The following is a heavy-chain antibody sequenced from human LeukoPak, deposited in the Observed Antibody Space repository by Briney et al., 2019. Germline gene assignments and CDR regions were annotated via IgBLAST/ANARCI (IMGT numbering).Heavy chain of an antibody. CDR3: ARGIYCGTTSCYSFDY. V-gene: IGHV3-48*03. Sequence: GGSLRLSCAASEFTFSTYHLNWVRQAPGKGLEWVAYISSSGRNSHYSDSVKGRFTISRDNAKDSLYLQMNSLRAEDTAVYYCARGIYCGTTSCYSFDYWGQGTLVTVSS. CDR1: EFTFSTYH. D-gene: IGHD2-2*01. CDR2: ISSSGRNS. J-gene: IGHJ4*02.